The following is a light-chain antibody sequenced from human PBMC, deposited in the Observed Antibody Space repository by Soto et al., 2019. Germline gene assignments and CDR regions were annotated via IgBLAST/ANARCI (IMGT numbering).Light chain of an antibody. Sequence: MVMRQSPATLSVSPGERATLSCRASQSISSNLAWYQQKLGQAPRLLIYRASTRATGIPARFSGSGSGTEFTLTISSLQSEDFALYYCQQYNNWPPGTFGQGTRLEIK. CDR1: QSISSN. CDR3: QQYNNWPPGT. CDR2: RAS. V-gene: IGKV3-15*01. J-gene: IGKJ5*01.